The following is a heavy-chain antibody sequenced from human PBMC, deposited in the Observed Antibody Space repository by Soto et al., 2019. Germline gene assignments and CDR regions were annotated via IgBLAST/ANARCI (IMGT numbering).Heavy chain of an antibody. CDR3: ARFGIAAARYYYYYYGMDV. Sequence: PGESLKISCKGSGYSFTSYWISWVRQMPGKGLEWMGRIDPSDSYTNYSPSFQGHVTISADKSISTAYLQWSSLKASDTAMYYCARFGIAAARYYYYYYGMDVWGQGTTVTGSS. J-gene: IGHJ6*02. V-gene: IGHV5-10-1*01. CDR2: IDPSDSYT. CDR1: GYSFTSYW. D-gene: IGHD6-13*01.